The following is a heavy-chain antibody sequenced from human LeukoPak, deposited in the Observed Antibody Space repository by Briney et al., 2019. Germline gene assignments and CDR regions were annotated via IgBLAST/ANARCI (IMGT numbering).Heavy chain of an antibody. CDR2: VYNGGST. D-gene: IGHD3-22*01. J-gene: IGHJ6*03. CDR1: GGSFNDYF. V-gene: IGHV4-34*01. CDR3: ARGRLGSVVFEGYYYFMDV. Sequence: SETLSLTCAVYGGSFNDYFWTWIRQPPGKGLEWIGEVYNGGSTNYNPSLKSRVIISVDTSKNQFSLRLSSVTAADTAVYYCARGRLGSVVFEGYYYFMDVWGKGTTVTVSS.